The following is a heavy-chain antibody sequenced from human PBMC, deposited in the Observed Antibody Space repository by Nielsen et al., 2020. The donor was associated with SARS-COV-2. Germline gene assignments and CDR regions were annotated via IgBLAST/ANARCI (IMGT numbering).Heavy chain of an antibody. J-gene: IGHJ6*02. CDR2: IYPGDSET. V-gene: IGHV5-51*01. CDR1: GYSFTNYW. CDR3: ASGADYAAYGGDPDYGMDV. D-gene: IGHD4-23*01. Sequence: KVSCKGSGYSFTNYWIGWVRQMPGKGLEWMGIIYPGDSETRYSPSFQGQVTISADKSISTAYLQWSSLKASDTAMYYCASGADYAAYGGDPDYGMDVWGQGTTVTVSS.